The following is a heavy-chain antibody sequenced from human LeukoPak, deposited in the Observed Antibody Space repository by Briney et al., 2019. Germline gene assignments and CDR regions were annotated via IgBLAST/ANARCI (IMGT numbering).Heavy chain of an antibody. CDR3: AKDSLVGATEYNWFDP. Sequence: GGSLRLSCAASGFTFSSYAMSWVRQAPGKGLEWVSAISGSGGSTYYADSVKGRFTISRDNSKNTLYLQMNSLRAEDTAVYYCAKDSLVGATEYNWFDPWGQGTLVTVSS. J-gene: IGHJ5*02. CDR1: GFTFSSYA. D-gene: IGHD1-26*01. CDR2: ISGSGGST. V-gene: IGHV3-23*01.